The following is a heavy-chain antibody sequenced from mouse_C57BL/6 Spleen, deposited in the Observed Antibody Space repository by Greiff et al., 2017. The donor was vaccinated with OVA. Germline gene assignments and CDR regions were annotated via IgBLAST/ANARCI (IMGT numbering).Heavy chain of an antibody. Sequence: EVHVVESGGGLVQSGRSLRLSCAPSGFTFSDFYMQWVRQAPGKGLEWIAESRNKANDFTSEYSASVSGRFIVCRDTYNSILYLQMNTLGAEDTANYYCAKDKRRRGYFDYWGKGTTLTVSS. CDR1: GFTFSDFY. V-gene: IGHV7-1*01. CDR3: AKDKRRRGYFDY. J-gene: IGHJ2*01. CDR2: SRNKANDFTS.